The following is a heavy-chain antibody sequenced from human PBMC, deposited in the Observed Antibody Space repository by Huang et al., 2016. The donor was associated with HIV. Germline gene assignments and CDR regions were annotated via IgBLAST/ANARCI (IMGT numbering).Heavy chain of an antibody. CDR1: GGALRGSS. J-gene: IGHJ4*02. Sequence: QVQLKQWGAGLLKPSETLSLTCAVYGGALRGSSWTWIRQFPEKGLEGWWLWAWVSVVAEGGVGWMGEMSQDVKMMWRRSVSGGGTSSADTSKNHCSLELGCVTAGDTARYDCARGFNYYASDNLGVYYFDSWGLGTLVTVSP. CDR2: MSQDVKM. D-gene: IGHD3-10*01. V-gene: IGHV4-34*02. CDR3: ARGFNYYASDNLGVYYFDS.